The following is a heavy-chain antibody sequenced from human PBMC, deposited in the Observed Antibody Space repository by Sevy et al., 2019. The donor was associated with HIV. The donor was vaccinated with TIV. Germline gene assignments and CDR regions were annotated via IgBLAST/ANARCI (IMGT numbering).Heavy chain of an antibody. CDR2: IYTSGST. V-gene: IGHV4-4*07. Sequence: SETLSLTCTVSGGSISSYYWSWIRQPAGKGLEWIGRIYTSGSTNYNPPLKSRVTMSVDTSKNQFSLKLSSVTAADTAVYYCARDFWHDILTGSQLVNWFDPWGQGTLVTVSS. D-gene: IGHD3-9*01. J-gene: IGHJ5*02. CDR1: GGSISSYY. CDR3: ARDFWHDILTGSQLVNWFDP.